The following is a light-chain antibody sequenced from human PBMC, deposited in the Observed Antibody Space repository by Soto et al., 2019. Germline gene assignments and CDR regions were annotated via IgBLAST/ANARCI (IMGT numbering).Light chain of an antibody. CDR1: SSNIGAGYD. CDR2: GNS. Sequence: QSVLTQPPSVSGAPGQRVTISCTGSSSNIGAGYDVHWYQQRPGTAPKLLIYGNSNRPSGVPDRFSGSKSGTSASLAITGLRDEDEADYYCQSYDSSLSGWVFGGGTKLTVL. J-gene: IGLJ3*02. CDR3: QSYDSSLSGWV. V-gene: IGLV1-40*01.